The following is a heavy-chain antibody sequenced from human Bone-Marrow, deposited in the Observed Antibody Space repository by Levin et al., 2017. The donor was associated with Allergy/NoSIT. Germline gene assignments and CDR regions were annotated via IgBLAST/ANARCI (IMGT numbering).Heavy chain of an antibody. CDR3: ASPGVSPHFDY. CDR1: GYSISSGYY. J-gene: IGHJ4*02. V-gene: IGHV4-38-2*02. D-gene: IGHD7-27*01. CDR2: VHHSGST. Sequence: GSLRLSCTVSGYSISSGYYWGWIRQPPGKGLEYVGSVHHSGSTYYNPSHKSRVTISMDTSQNQFSVKLSSVTATDTAVYYCASPGVSPHFDYWGQGTLVTVSS.